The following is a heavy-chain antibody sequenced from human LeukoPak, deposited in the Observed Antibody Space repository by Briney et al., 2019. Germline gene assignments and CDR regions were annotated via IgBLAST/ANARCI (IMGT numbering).Heavy chain of an antibody. Sequence: PGGSLRLSCAASGFTFSSYGMHWVRQAPGKGLEWVAVISYDGSNKYYADSVKGRFTISRDNSKNTLYLQMNSLRAEDTAVYYCAKDSHRYFDYWGQGTLVTVSS. CDR3: AKDSHRYFDY. J-gene: IGHJ4*02. V-gene: IGHV3-30*18. CDR1: GFTFSSYG. CDR2: ISYDGSNK.